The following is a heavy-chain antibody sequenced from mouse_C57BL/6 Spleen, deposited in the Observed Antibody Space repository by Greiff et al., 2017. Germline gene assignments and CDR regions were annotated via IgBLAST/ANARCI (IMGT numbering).Heavy chain of an antibody. CDR3: ARGVYYDYDWFAD. Sequence: QVQLQQPGAELVKPGASVKMSCKASGYTFTSYWITWVKQRPGQGLAWIGDIYPGSGSTNYNEKFKSKATLTVDTSSSTAYMQLSSLTSEDSAVYYCARGVYYDYDWFADWGQGTLVTVSA. CDR2: IYPGSGST. CDR1: GYTFTSYW. V-gene: IGHV1-55*01. D-gene: IGHD2-4*01. J-gene: IGHJ3*01.